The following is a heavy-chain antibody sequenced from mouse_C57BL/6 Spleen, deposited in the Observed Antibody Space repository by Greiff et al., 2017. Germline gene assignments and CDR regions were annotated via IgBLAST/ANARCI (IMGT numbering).Heavy chain of an antibody. Sequence: VQLQQSGAELARPGASVKLSCKASGYTFTSYGISWVKQRTGQGLEWIGEIYPRSGNTYYNEKFKGKATLTADKSSSTAYMELRSLTSEDSAVYFCARGLYYGNPWYFDVWGTGTTVTVSS. CDR1: GYTFTSYG. V-gene: IGHV1-81*01. CDR2: IYPRSGNT. CDR3: ARGLYYGNPWYFDV. D-gene: IGHD2-1*01. J-gene: IGHJ1*03.